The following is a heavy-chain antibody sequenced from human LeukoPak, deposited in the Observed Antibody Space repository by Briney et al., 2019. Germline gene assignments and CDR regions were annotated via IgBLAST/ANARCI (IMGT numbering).Heavy chain of an antibody. Sequence: GGSLRLSCAASGFTFSNYGMHWVRQAPGKGLEWVAFIRYDGSNKYYADSVKGRFTISRDNSKNTLYLQMNSLRAEDTAVYYCAKISSKNYYDSSGYFDYWGQGTLVTVSS. D-gene: IGHD3-22*01. CDR3: AKISSKNYYDSSGYFDY. J-gene: IGHJ4*02. V-gene: IGHV3-30*02. CDR2: IRYDGSNK. CDR1: GFTFSNYG.